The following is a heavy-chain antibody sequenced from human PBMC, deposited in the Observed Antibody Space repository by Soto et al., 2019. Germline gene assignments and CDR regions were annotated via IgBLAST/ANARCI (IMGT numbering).Heavy chain of an antibody. Sequence: ASVKVSCKVSGYTFTIYYMHWVRQAPGQGLEWMGIINPSGGSTSYAQKFQGRVTMTRDTSTSTVYMELSSLRSEDTAVYYCARVYDFWSGYQPYDAFDIWGQGTMVTVSS. CDR3: ARVYDFWSGYQPYDAFDI. D-gene: IGHD3-3*01. J-gene: IGHJ3*02. CDR1: GYTFTIYY. CDR2: INPSGGST. V-gene: IGHV1-46*03.